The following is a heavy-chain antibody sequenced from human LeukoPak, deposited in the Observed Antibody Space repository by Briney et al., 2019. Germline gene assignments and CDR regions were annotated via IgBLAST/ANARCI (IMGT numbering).Heavy chain of an antibody. J-gene: IGHJ3*02. Sequence: PSETLSLTCVVSGGSISNTYWWTWVRQPPGKGLEWIGEIYHSGSTNYNPSLKSRVTISVDTSKNQFSLKLTSVTAADTAVYYCARGPYKYDGSGAFDIWGQGTKVTVSS. V-gene: IGHV4-4*02. D-gene: IGHD3-22*01. CDR1: GGSISNTYW. CDR2: IYHSGST. CDR3: ARGPYKYDGSGAFDI.